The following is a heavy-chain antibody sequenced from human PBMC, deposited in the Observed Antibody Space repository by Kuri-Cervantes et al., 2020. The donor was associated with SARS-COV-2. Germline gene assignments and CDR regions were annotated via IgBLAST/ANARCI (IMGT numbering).Heavy chain of an antibody. CDR1: GGSISGGGYY. J-gene: IGHJ6*03. Sequence: SETLSLTCTVSGGSISGGGYYWSWIRQHPGKGLEWIGYIYYSGSTYYNPSLKSRVTISVDTSKNQFSLKLSSVTAADTAVYYCAREVRGPYYYYYYMDVWGKGTTVTVSS. CDR3: AREVRGPYYYYYYMDV. D-gene: IGHD3-10*01. V-gene: IGHV4-31*03. CDR2: IYYSGST.